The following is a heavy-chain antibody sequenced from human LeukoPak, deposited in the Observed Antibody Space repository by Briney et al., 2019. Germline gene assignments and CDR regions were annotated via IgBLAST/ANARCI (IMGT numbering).Heavy chain of an antibody. D-gene: IGHD3-10*01. J-gene: IGHJ5*02. CDR2: IRSTANGYAT. Sequence: GGSLRLSCAASGFTFSGSALHWVRQASGKGLEWVGRIRSTANGYATAYAASVKGRFTISRDDSKNTAYLQMDSLKTEDTAVYYCTGNYYGSGSISWFDPWGQGTLVTVSS. CDR3: TGNYYGSGSISWFDP. CDR1: GFTFSGSA. V-gene: IGHV3-73*01.